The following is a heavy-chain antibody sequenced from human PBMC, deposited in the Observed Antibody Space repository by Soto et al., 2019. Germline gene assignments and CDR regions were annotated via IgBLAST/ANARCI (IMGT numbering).Heavy chain of an antibody. CDR2: IYPGDSDT. D-gene: IGHD6-19*01. Sequence: GESLKISCKGSGYSFTSYWIGWVRQMPGKGLEWMGIIYPGDSDTRYSPSFQGQVTISADKSISPAYLQWSSLKASDTAMYYCARTRGAIAVAGTGAFDIWGQGTMVTVSS. J-gene: IGHJ3*02. CDR3: ARTRGAIAVAGTGAFDI. CDR1: GYSFTSYW. V-gene: IGHV5-51*01.